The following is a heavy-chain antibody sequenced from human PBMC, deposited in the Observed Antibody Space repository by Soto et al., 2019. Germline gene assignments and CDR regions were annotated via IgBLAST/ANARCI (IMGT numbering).Heavy chain of an antibody. J-gene: IGHJ4*02. V-gene: IGHV3-7*03. CDR2: IKEDGTET. Sequence: EVLVVESGGGLVQPGGSLRLSCEVSGFTFSGYWMKWVRQAPGKGLEWVATIKEDGTETYYVDSVKGRVTISRDSAKTSLYLQMNSLSVEDTAVYYCARTRGYWGQGTLVTVSS. CDR3: ARTRGY. D-gene: IGHD3-3*01. CDR1: GFTFSGYW.